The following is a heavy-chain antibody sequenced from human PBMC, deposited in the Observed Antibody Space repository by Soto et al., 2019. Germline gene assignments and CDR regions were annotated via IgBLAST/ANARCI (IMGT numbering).Heavy chain of an antibody. CDR3: ARLHSHPDFWSGYYPYYYYYMDV. J-gene: IGHJ6*03. CDR2: IYPGDSDT. D-gene: IGHD3-3*01. Sequence: GESLKISCKGSGYSFTSYWIGWVRQMPGKGLEWMGIIYPGDSDTRYSPSFQGQVTISADKSISTAYLQWSSLKASDTAMYYCARLHSHPDFWSGYYPYYYYYMDVWGKGTTVTVSS. V-gene: IGHV5-51*01. CDR1: GYSFTSYW.